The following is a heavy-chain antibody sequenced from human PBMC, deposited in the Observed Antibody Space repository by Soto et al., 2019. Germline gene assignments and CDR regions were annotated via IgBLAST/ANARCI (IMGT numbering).Heavy chain of an antibody. J-gene: IGHJ4*02. V-gene: IGHV3-33*01. CDR2: IWYDGSNK. D-gene: IGHD6-6*01. CDR3: ARNRVRYSSSPFDY. CDR1: GFTFSSYG. Sequence: GGSLRLSCAASGFTFSSYGMHWVRQAPGKGLEWVAVIWYDGSNKYYADSVKGRFTISRDNSKNTLYLQMNSLGAEDTAVYYCARNRVRYSSSPFDYWGQGTLVTVSS.